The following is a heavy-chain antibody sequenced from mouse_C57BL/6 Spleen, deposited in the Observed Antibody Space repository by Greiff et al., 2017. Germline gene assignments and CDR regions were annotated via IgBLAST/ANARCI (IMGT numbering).Heavy chain of an antibody. CDR1: GYTFTSYW. Sequence: QVQLQQSGAELVKPGASVKLSCKASGYTFTSYWMHWVKQRPGQGLEWIGMIHPNSGSTNYNEKFKSKATLTVDKSSSTAYMQLSSLTSEDSAVYYCARGGIYYDYDPFGYWGQGTTLTVSS. CDR3: ARGGIYYDYDPFGY. D-gene: IGHD2-4*01. CDR2: IHPNSGST. V-gene: IGHV1-64*01. J-gene: IGHJ2*01.